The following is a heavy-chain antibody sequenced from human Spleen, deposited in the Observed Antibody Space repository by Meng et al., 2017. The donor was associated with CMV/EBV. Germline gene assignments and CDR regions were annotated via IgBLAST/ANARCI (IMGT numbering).Heavy chain of an antibody. Sequence: SVKVSCKASGGTFSSYAISWVRQAPGQGLEWMGGIIPIFGTANYAQKFQGRVTITTDESTSTAYMELSSLRSEDTAVYYCARVVTPYYYYYYGMDVWGQGTTVTVSS. J-gene: IGHJ6*02. CDR1: GGTFSSYA. CDR2: IIPIFGTA. CDR3: ARVVTPYYYYYYGMDV. V-gene: IGHV1-69*05. D-gene: IGHD1-14*01.